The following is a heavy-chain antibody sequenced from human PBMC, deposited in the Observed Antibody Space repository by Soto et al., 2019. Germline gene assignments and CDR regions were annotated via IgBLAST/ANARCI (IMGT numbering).Heavy chain of an antibody. J-gene: IGHJ6*02. CDR2: IDRSGST. CDR3: ARDGAWRGFDV. V-gene: IGHV4-30-2*01. Sequence: PXGTLCLTGTVSGDSISSGGYSWSWIRQPPGKGLEWVGYIDRSGSTYYNPSLQSRVTISVDRSSHQFSLSLTSVTAADTAFYYCARDGAWRGFDVWGQGTTVTVSS. D-gene: IGHD1-26*01. CDR1: GDSISSGGYS.